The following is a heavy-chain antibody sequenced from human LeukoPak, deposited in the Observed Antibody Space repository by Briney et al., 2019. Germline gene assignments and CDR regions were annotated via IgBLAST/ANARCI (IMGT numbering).Heavy chain of an antibody. D-gene: IGHD6-13*01. J-gene: IGHJ4*02. CDR3: APFGRQLAFDY. CDR1: GFTFSSYE. CDR2: ISSSGSTI. V-gene: IGHV3-48*03. Sequence: GGSLRLSCAASGFTFSSYEMNWVRQAPGKGLEWVSYISSSGSTIYYADSVKGRFTISRDNAKNSLYLQMNSLRAEDTAVYYCAPFGRQLAFDYWGQGTLVTVSS.